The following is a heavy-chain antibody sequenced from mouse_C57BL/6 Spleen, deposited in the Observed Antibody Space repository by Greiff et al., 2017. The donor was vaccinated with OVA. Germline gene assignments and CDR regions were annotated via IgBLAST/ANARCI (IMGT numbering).Heavy chain of an antibody. CDR1: GFSLTSYG. D-gene: IGHD2-1*01. CDR2: ICSGGST. Sequence: VQLQQSGPGLVQPSQSLSITCTVSGFSLTSYGVHWVRQSPGKGLEWLGVICSGGSTDYNAAFISRLSISKDNSKSQVFFKMNSLQADDTAIDYCARIYYGNRYAMDDWGQGTSVTVSS. CDR3: ARIYYGNRYAMDD. V-gene: IGHV2-2*01. J-gene: IGHJ4*01.